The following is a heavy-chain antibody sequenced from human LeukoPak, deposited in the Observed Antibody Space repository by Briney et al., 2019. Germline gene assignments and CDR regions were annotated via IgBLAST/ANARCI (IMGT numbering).Heavy chain of an antibody. J-gene: IGHJ6*02. Sequence: SETLSLTCTVSGGSISSHYWSWIRQPPGKGLEWIGYIYYSGSTNYNPSLKSRVTISVDTSKNQFSLKLSSVTAADTAVYYCRGVIITSGMDVWGQGTTVTVSS. CDR2: IYYSGST. V-gene: IGHV4-59*11. CDR1: GGSISSHY. D-gene: IGHD3-10*01. CDR3: RGVIITSGMDV.